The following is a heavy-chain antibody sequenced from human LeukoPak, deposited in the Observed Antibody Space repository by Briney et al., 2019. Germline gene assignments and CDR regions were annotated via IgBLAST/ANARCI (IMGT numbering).Heavy chain of an antibody. CDR1: GFTFSNYA. Sequence: GGSLRLSCAASGFTFSNYAMSWVRQAPGKGLEWVSAISGSGDGTYYADSVKGRFTISRDSSKNTLFLQMNRLRPEDAAVYYCAKAPVTTCRGAFCYPFDYWGLGTLVTVSS. CDR2: ISGSGDGT. V-gene: IGHV3-23*01. CDR3: AKAPVTTCRGAFCYPFDY. J-gene: IGHJ4*02. D-gene: IGHD2-15*01.